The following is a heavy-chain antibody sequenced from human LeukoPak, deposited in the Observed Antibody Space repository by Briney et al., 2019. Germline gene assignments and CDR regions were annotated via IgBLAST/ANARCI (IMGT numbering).Heavy chain of an antibody. CDR2: IGTAGDT. CDR1: GFTFSGYD. Sequence: GGSLRLSCAASGFTFSGYDMHWVRQATGKGLEWVSAIGTAGDTYYPGSVKGRFTISRENAKNSLYLQMNSLRAGDTAVYYCARAGYGDIIDYWGQGTLVTVSS. CDR3: ARAGYGDIIDY. J-gene: IGHJ4*02. V-gene: IGHV3-13*04. D-gene: IGHD4-17*01.